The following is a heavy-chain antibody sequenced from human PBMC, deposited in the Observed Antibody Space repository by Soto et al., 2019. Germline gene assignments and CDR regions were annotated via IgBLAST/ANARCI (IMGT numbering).Heavy chain of an antibody. D-gene: IGHD2-15*01. CDR2: INPSGGST. CDR1: GYTFTSYC. J-gene: IGHJ1*01. V-gene: IGHV1-46*03. Sequence: GASVKVSCKESGYTFTSYCMQWVRQAPGQGREWMGIINPSGGSTSYAQKFQGRVTMTRDTSTSTVYMELSSLRSEDTAVYYCASVVVVAGTDEYFQHWGQGTLVTVSS. CDR3: ASVVVVAGTDEYFQH.